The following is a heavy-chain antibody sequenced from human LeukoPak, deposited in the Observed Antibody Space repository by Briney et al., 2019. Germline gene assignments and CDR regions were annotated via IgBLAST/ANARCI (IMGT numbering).Heavy chain of an antibody. CDR1: GGSISSYY. CDR2: IYYSGST. D-gene: IGHD6-13*01. Sequence: SETLSLTCTVSGGSISSYYWSWLRQPPGKGLEWIGYIYYSGSTNYNPSLKSRVTISVDTSKNQFSLKLSSATAADTAVYYCARGGARGESIAAAGNIDYWGQGTLVTVSS. V-gene: IGHV4-59*01. J-gene: IGHJ4*02. CDR3: ARGGARGESIAAAGNIDY.